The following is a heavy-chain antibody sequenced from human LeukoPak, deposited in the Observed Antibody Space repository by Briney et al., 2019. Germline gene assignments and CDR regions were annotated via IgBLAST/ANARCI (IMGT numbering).Heavy chain of an antibody. CDR1: GLTFSSYA. D-gene: IGHD3-3*01. V-gene: IGHV3-23*01. Sequence: GALRLSCAASGLTFSSYAMSWVRQAPGKGLEWVSAISGSGGSTYYADSVKGRFTISRDNSKNTLYLQMNSLRAEDTAVYYCAKVAYYDFWSGYYTFDYWGQGTLVTVSS. J-gene: IGHJ4*02. CDR2: ISGSGGST. CDR3: AKVAYYDFWSGYYTFDY.